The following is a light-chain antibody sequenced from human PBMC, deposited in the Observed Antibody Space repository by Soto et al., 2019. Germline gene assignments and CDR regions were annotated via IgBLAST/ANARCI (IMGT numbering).Light chain of an antibody. CDR1: QSLTSY. CDR2: GIS. J-gene: IGKJ5*01. V-gene: IGKV3-15*01. CDR3: QQHNDWPT. Sequence: EIVMTQSPATLSVSPGETATLSCRASQSLTSYLAWYQQKPDQAPRLLIYGISTRATGIPARFSGSGSGTEFILTISSVESEDFAIYYCQQHNDWPTFGQGTRLEI.